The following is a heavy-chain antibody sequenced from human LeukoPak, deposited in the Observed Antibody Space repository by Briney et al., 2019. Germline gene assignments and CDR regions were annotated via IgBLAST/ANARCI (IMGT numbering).Heavy chain of an antibody. D-gene: IGHD3-22*01. J-gene: IGHJ4*02. CDR2: ISSSSSTI. CDR1: GFTFSSYS. Sequence: GGSLRLSCAASGFTFSSYSMNWVRQAPGKGLEWVSYISSSSSTIYYADSVKGRFTISRDNAKNSLYLQMNSLSDEDTAVYYCARAGDSSGYYYGPGPFDYWGQGTLVTVSS. CDR3: ARAGDSSGYYYGPGPFDY. V-gene: IGHV3-48*02.